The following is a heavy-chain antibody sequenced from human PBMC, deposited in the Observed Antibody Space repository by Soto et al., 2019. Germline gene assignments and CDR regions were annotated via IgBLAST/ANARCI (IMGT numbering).Heavy chain of an antibody. Sequence: ITLKESGPTVVKPTQTLTLTCTFSGFSLSTAGVGVAWIRQPPGKALEWLAIIYWDDDKRYSPSLKSRLTXIXDXXKSQVALALSDLDPGDPATYDGAHFPYHHSHGSDVWGQGPTVTVSS. CDR1: GFSLSTAGVG. CDR2: IYWDDDK. V-gene: IGHV2-5*02. CDR3: AHFPYHHSHGSDV. J-gene: IGHJ6*02. D-gene: IGHD2-15*01.